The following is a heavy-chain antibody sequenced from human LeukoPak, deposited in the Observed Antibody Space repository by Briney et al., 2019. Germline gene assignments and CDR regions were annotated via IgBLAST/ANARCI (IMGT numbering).Heavy chain of an antibody. CDR2: ISGSGGST. J-gene: IGHJ4*02. Sequence: GGSLRLSCAASEFTFSGYAMSWVRQAPGKGLEWVSAISGSGGSTYYADSVKGRFTISRDNSKNTLYLQMNSLRAEDTAVYYCAKGDIVVVPAAITFTYWGQGTLVTVSS. CDR1: EFTFSGYA. D-gene: IGHD2-2*01. CDR3: AKGDIVVVPAAITFTY. V-gene: IGHV3-23*01.